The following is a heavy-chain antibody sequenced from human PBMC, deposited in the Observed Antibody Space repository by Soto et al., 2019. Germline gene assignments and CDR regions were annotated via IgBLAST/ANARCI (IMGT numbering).Heavy chain of an antibody. CDR2: ISYDGSVT. V-gene: IGHV3-30*03. CDR1: GFTFSNYG. Sequence: PGGSLRLSCAASGFTFSNYGMHWVRQAPGKGLEWVAVISYDGSVTYFGDSVKGRFTISRDNAKNSLYLQMNSLRDEDTAVYYCAREPITMIGVNWFDPWGEGTLVTVSS. CDR3: AREPITMIGVNWFDP. J-gene: IGHJ5*02. D-gene: IGHD3-22*01.